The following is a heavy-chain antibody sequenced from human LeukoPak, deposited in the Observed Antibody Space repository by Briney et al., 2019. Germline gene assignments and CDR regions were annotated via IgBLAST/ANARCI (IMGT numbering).Heavy chain of an antibody. J-gene: IGHJ4*02. D-gene: IGHD3-22*01. CDR2: INTHSGAT. Sequence: GASVKVSCKASGNTFAGYYVHWVRQAPGQGLEWMGWINTHSGATNYAQKFQGRVTMTRDTSISTAYMELSRLRSDDTAVYYCARAEGIVVVSIGVFDYWGQGTLVTVSS. V-gene: IGHV1-2*02. CDR1: GNTFAGYY. CDR3: ARAEGIVVVSIGVFDY.